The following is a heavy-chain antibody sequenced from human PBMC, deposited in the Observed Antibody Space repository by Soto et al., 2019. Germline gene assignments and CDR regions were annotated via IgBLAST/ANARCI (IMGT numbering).Heavy chain of an antibody. J-gene: IGHJ6*02. V-gene: IGHV1-69*13. CDR3: ASCSGGSCYAKHNYYYYGMDV. D-gene: IGHD2-15*01. CDR1: GGTFSSYA. Sequence: SVKVSCKASGGTFSSYAISWVRQAPGQGLEWMGGIIPIFGTANYAQKFQGRVTITADESTSTAYMELSSLRSEDTAVYYCASCSGGSCYAKHNYYYYGMDVWGQGTTVTVSS. CDR2: IIPIFGTA.